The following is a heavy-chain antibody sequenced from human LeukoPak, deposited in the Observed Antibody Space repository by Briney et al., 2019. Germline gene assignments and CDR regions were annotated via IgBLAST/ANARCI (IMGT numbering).Heavy chain of an antibody. CDR3: ARDRVGGYCGGDCYFGYFDY. CDR1: GFTFDDYA. CDR2: ISWNSGSI. D-gene: IGHD2-21*02. V-gene: IGHV3-9*01. J-gene: IGHJ4*02. Sequence: GGSLRLPCAASGFTFDDYAMHWVRQAPGKGLEWVSGISWNSGSIGYADSVKGRFTISRDNAKNSLYLQMNSLRAEDTAVYYCARDRVGGYCGGDCYFGYFDYWGQGTLVTVSS.